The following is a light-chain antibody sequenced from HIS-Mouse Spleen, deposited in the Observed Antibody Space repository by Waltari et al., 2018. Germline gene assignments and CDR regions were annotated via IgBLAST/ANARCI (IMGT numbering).Light chain of an antibody. CDR1: ALPTQY. J-gene: IGLJ3*02. CDR2: KDS. CDR3: QSADSSGTYWV. V-gene: IGLV3-25*03. Sequence: SYELTQPPSVSVSPGSTARITVSGGALPTQYAYWYQQKPGQAPVLVIYKDSERPSGIPERFSGSSSGTTVTLTISGVQAEDEADYYCQSADSSGTYWVFGGGTKLTVL.